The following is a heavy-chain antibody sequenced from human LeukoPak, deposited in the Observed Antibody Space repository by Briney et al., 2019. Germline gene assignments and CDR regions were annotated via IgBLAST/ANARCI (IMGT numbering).Heavy chain of an antibody. CDR3: AKGGWFGELLFFDY. D-gene: IGHD3-10*01. J-gene: IGHJ4*02. CDR1: GFTFDDYA. V-gene: IGHV3-9*01. Sequence: GGSLRLSCAASGFTFDDYAMHWVRHAPGKGLEWVSGISWNSGSIGYADSVKGRFTISRDNAKNSLYLQMNSLRAEDTALYYCAKGGWFGELLFFDYWGQGTLVTVSS. CDR2: ISWNSGSI.